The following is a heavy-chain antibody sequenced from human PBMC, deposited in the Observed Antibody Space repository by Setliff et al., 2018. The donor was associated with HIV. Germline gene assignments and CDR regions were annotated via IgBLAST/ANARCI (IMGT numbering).Heavy chain of an antibody. J-gene: IGHJ6*03. CDR3: AKEGEWQRSRGYMDV. CDR2: MNPKSGNT. Sequence: GASVKVSCKASGGTFRTYAIHWVRQATGQGLEWMGWMNPKSGNTGYAQRFQGRVTMTRDTSGSTAYMELSSLRAEDTAVYYCAKEGEWQRSRGYMDVWGKGTTVTVSS. D-gene: IGHD5-12*01. V-gene: IGHV1-8*02. CDR1: GGTFRTYA.